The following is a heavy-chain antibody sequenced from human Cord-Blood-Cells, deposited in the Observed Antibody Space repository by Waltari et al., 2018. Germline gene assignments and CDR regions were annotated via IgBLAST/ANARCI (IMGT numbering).Heavy chain of an antibody. V-gene: IGHV1-69*06. Sequence: QVQLVQSGAEVKKPGSSVKVSCKATGGTFSSSAISWVRQAPGQGLEWIGGIIPIFGTANYAQKFQGRVTITADKSTSTAYMELSSLRSEDTAVYYCARDVGSYYAFDIWGQGTMVTVSS. J-gene: IGHJ3*02. CDR3: ARDVGSYYAFDI. CDR2: IIPIFGTA. CDR1: GGTFSSSA. D-gene: IGHD1-26*01.